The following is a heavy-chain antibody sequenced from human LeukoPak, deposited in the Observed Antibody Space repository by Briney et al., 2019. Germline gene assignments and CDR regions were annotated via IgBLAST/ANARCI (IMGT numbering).Heavy chain of an antibody. CDR2: ISSSSSTI. CDR1: GFTFSSYS. Sequence: PGGSLRLSCAASGFTFSSYSMNWVRQAPGKGLEWVSYISSSSSTIYYADSVKGRFTISRDNAKNSLYLQMNSLRAEDTAVYYCARGRGWPHYRARPQEVMYFDYWGQGTLVTVSS. J-gene: IGHJ4*02. D-gene: IGHD2-21*01. V-gene: IGHV3-48*01. CDR3: ARGRGWPHYRARPQEVMYFDY.